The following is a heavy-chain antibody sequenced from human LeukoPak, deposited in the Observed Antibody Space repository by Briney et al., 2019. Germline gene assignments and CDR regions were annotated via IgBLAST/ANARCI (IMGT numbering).Heavy chain of an antibody. CDR2: IGTTSGAI. D-gene: IGHD1-26*01. J-gene: IGHJ4*02. Sequence: GGSLRLSCAASGFTFNAFGMNWVRQAPGKGLEWVSYIGTTSGAIYYADSVKGRFTISRDGAKNSLYLQMNSLRAEDTAVYYCATVPHSGSRYYFDCWGQGTLVTVSS. CDR3: ATVPHSGSRYYFDC. CDR1: GFTFNAFG. V-gene: IGHV3-48*01.